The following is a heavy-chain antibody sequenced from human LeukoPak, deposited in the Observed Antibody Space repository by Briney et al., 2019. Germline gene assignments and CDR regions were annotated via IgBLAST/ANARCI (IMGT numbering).Heavy chain of an antibody. CDR1: GGSISSYY. CDR2: IYTSGST. Sequence: SETLSLTCTVSGGSISSYYWSWIRQPAGKGLEWIGRIYTSGSTNYNPSLKSRVTMSVDTSKNQFSLKLSSVTAADTAVYYCARDSPCYDFWSVAEWFDPWGQGTLVTVSS. J-gene: IGHJ5*02. CDR3: ARDSPCYDFWSVAEWFDP. D-gene: IGHD3-3*01. V-gene: IGHV4-4*07.